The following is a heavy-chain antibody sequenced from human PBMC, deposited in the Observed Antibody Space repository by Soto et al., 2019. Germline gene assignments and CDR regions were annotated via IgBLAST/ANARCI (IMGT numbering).Heavy chain of an antibody. Sequence: QVQLMQSGTEVKKPGAAVKVSCKASSETFASYDITWVRQAPGQGLEWMGWISTYNGNTKYAQNVQGRVSMTTATSTSTAYMELRSLKSDDTAVYYCARVTRGSGDWFDPWGQGTLVTVSS. CDR2: ISTYNGNT. CDR1: SETFASYD. V-gene: IGHV1-18*01. J-gene: IGHJ5*02. D-gene: IGHD6-19*01. CDR3: ARVTRGSGDWFDP.